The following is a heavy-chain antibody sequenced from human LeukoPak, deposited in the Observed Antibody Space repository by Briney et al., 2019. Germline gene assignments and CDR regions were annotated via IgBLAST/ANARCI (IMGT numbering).Heavy chain of an antibody. CDR2: IDWDDDK. D-gene: IGHD4-23*01. V-gene: IGHV2-70*01. Sequence: SGPTLVNPTQTLTLTCTFSGFSLSTSGMCVSWIRQPPGKALEWLALIDWDDDKYYSTSLKTRLTISKDTSKNQVVLTMTNMAPVDTATYYCARTDGGNSAWYFDYWGQGTLVTVPS. CDR3: ARTDGGNSAWYFDY. CDR1: GFSLSTSGMC. J-gene: IGHJ4*02.